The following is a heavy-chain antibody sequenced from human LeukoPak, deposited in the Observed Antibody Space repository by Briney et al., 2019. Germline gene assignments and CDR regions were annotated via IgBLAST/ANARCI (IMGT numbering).Heavy chain of an antibody. CDR2: INSDGSST. V-gene: IGHV3-74*01. CDR3: ARGVFYGGTDY. D-gene: IGHD4-23*01. Sequence: GGSLRLSCGASGFTFSSYWMHWVRHAPGKGLVWVSRINSDGSSTSYADSVKGRFTISRDNAQNTLYLQMNSLRAEDTAVYYYARGVFYGGTDYWGQGTLVTVSS. J-gene: IGHJ4*02. CDR1: GFTFSSYW.